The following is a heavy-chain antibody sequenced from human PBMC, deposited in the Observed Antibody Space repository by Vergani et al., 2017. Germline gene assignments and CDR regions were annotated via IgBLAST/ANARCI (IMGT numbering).Heavy chain of an antibody. CDR3: ARGLRITIFGVVIKDYYFDY. V-gene: IGHV1-46*01. J-gene: IGHJ4*02. CDR1: GYTFTSYY. Sequence: QVQLVQSGAEVKKPGASVKVSCKASGYTFTSYYMHWVRQAPGQGLEWMGIINPSGGSTSYAQKFQGRVTMTRDTSTSTVYMELSSLRSEDTAVYYCARGLRITIFGVVIKDYYFDYWGQGTLVTVSS. CDR2: INPSGGST. D-gene: IGHD3-3*01.